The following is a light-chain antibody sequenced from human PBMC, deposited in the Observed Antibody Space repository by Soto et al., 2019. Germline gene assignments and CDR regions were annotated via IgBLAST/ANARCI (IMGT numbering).Light chain of an antibody. V-gene: IGLV1-44*01. CDR3: AEWDDSLNGPL. J-gene: IGLJ2*01. CDR1: SSNIASNT. Sequence: QSVLTQPPSASGTPGQRVTISCSGSSSNIASNTVNWYQQLPGTAPKLLIYNNNHRPSGVLDRFSGSKSGTSASLAISGLQSEDEAEYYCAEWDDSLNGPLFGGGTKLTVL. CDR2: NNN.